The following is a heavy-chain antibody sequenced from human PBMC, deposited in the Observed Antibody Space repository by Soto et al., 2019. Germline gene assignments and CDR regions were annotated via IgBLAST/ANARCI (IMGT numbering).Heavy chain of an antibody. D-gene: IGHD6-19*01. CDR3: ARGLGASPANYGMDV. Sequence: QVQLVESGGGVVQPGRSLRLSCAASGFTFSSYGMHWVRQAPGKGLEWVAVIWYDGSNKYYADSVKGRFTISRDNSKNTLYLQMNRLRAADTAVYSCARGLGASPANYGMDVWGQGTKVTVSS. CDR2: IWYDGSNK. V-gene: IGHV3-33*01. CDR1: GFTFSSYG. J-gene: IGHJ6*02.